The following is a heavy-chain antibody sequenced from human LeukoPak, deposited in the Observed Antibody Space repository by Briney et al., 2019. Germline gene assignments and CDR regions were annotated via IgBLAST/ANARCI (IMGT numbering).Heavy chain of an antibody. D-gene: IGHD3-10*01. V-gene: IGHV1-18*01. CDR2: ISAYNGNT. J-gene: IGHJ6*02. Sequence: ASVKVSCKASGYTFTSYGISWVRQAPGQGLEWMGWISAYNGNTNYAQKLQGRVTMTTDTSTSTAYMELRSLRSDDTAVYYCARDRGTMVRGVDYYYYGMDVWGQGTTVTVSS. CDR1: GYTFTSYG. CDR3: ARDRGTMVRGVDYYYYGMDV.